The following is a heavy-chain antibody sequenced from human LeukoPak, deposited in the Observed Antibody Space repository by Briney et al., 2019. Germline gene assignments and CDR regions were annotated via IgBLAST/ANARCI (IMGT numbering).Heavy chain of an antibody. J-gene: IGHJ4*02. CDR1: GYSFSSYW. CDR2: IYPRDSRT. V-gene: IGHV5-51*01. D-gene: IGHD2-2*01. CDR3: ARHLSDITSSPNY. Sequence: GESLKISCKGSGYSFSSYWIAWVRPMPGKGLEWMGVIYPRDSRTTYSPSFQDQVTISADKSISTAYLQWTSLKASDTAMHYCARHLSDITSSPNYWGPGTLVTVSS.